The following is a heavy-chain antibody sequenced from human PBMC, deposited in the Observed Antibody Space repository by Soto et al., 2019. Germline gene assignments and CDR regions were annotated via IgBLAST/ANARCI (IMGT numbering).Heavy chain of an antibody. CDR1: GYTFTSYG. J-gene: IGHJ4*02. CDR3: ARDLGGSYYAPVDY. Sequence: QVQLVQSGAEVKKPGASVKVSCKASGYTFTSYGISWVRQAPGQGLEWMGWISAYNGNTKYAQKLQGRVTTTTDPPTSTAYRERRSLRSDDTAVYYCARDLGGSYYAPVDYWGQGTLVTVSS. CDR2: ISAYNGNT. D-gene: IGHD1-26*01. V-gene: IGHV1-18*01.